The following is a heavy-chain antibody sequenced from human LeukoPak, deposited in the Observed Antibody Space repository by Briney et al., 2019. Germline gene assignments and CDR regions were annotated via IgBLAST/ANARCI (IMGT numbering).Heavy chain of an antibody. V-gene: IGHV1-2*02. D-gene: IGHD3-22*01. J-gene: IGHJ6*03. Sequence: ASVKVSCKASGYTFTGYYMHWVRQAPGQGLEWMGWINPNSGGTNYAQKFQGRVTMTRDTSISTAYMELSRLRSDDTAVYYCARGFLEYYYDSSGYFSYYYYMDVWGKGTTVTVSS. CDR3: ARGFLEYYYDSSGYFSYYYYMDV. CDR2: INPNSGGT. CDR1: GYTFTGYY.